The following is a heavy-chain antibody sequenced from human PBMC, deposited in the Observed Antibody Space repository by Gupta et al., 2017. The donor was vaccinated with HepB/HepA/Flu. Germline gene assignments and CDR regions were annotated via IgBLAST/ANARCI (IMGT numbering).Heavy chain of an antibody. V-gene: IGHV3-23*01. J-gene: IGHJ4*02. Sequence: EVQLLESGGDLVQPGGSLRLSCAAPGFTFSNYAMSWVRQAPGKGLEWVSGISGSAYSTYYADSVKGQFTISRDNSKNTLYLQMNSLRVEDTAVYYCAKDLVMGGFSPSDYWGQGTLVTVSS. D-gene: IGHD3-16*01. CDR1: GFTFSNYA. CDR3: AKDLVMGGFSPSDY. CDR2: ISGSAYST.